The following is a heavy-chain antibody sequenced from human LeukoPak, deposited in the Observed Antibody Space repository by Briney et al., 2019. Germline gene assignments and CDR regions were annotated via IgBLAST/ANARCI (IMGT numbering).Heavy chain of an antibody. D-gene: IGHD2-15*01. CDR1: GFTFSSYW. CDR2: IKQDGSEK. V-gene: IGHV3-7*01. Sequence: PGGSLRLYCAASGFTFSSYWMSWVRQAPGKGLEWVANIKQDGSEKYYVDSVKGRFTISRDNAKNSLYLQMNSLRAEDTAVYCCARGGGCSGGSCYSTTPYYYYGMDVWGQGTTVTVSS. CDR3: ARGGGCSGGSCYSTTPYYYYGMDV. J-gene: IGHJ6*02.